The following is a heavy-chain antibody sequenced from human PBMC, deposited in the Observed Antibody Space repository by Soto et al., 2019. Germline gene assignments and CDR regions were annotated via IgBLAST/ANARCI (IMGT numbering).Heavy chain of an antibody. D-gene: IGHD3-3*01. CDR3: ARETLTFGSALDV. CDR2: ITWNGANA. CDR1: GFRFDDYN. Sequence: GGSLRLSCAASGFRFDDYNMHWVRQAPGKGLEWVSLITWNGANAYYADSVKGRFTISRDGTTKSLSLQMTSLKREDTGLYFCARETLTFGSALDVWGQGTTVTVSS. V-gene: IGHV3-43*01. J-gene: IGHJ6*02.